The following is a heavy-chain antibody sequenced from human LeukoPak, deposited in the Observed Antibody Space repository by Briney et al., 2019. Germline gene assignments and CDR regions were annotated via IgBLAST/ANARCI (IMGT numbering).Heavy chain of an antibody. Sequence: PSETLSLTCAVYGGSFSGYYWSWIRQPPGKGLEWIGEINHSGSTNYNPSLTSRVTISVDTSKNQFSLKLSSVTAADTAVYYCAREEAAANFDYWGQGTLVTVSS. CDR2: INHSGST. J-gene: IGHJ4*02. V-gene: IGHV4-34*01. CDR1: GGSFSGYY. D-gene: IGHD6-13*01. CDR3: AREEAAANFDY.